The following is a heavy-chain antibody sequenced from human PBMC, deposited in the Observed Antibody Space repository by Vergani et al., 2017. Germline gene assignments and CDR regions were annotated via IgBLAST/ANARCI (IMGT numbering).Heavy chain of an antibody. CDR2: IYYTGST. Sequence: QLQLQESGSGLVKPSQTLSLTCAVSGGSISSGGYSWNWIRQHPGKGLEWIGYIYYTGSTYYNPSLKSRITISVDTSKNQFSLKLSSVTAADTAVYYCARDDYYGSGSYYKWGQGTLVTVSS. D-gene: IGHD3-10*01. CDR1: GGSISSGGYS. J-gene: IGHJ4*02. V-gene: IGHV4-31*11. CDR3: ARDDYYGSGSYYK.